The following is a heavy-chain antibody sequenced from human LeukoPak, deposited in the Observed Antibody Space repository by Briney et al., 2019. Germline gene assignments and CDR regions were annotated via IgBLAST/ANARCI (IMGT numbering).Heavy chain of an antibody. D-gene: IGHD3-3*01. V-gene: IGHV4-59*01. J-gene: IGHJ5*02. CDR3: ARGFWSGSVAFDP. CDR1: GAAISTYF. Sequence: SETLSLTCTVSGAAISTYFWSWIRQSPGKGLEWIGYIYSSGSTKYNPSLKSRVTISVDASKNQFALTLRSLTAADTAVYYCARGFWSGSVAFDPWGQRTLVTVSS. CDR2: IYSSGST.